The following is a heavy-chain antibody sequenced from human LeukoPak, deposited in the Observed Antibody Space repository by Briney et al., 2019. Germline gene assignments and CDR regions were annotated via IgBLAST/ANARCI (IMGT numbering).Heavy chain of an antibody. CDR1: GGTFSSYA. D-gene: IGHD4-17*01. J-gene: IGHJ3*02. Sequence: SVKVSCKASGGTFSSYAISWVRQAPGQGLEWMGRIIPILGIANYAQKFQGRVTITADKSTSTAYMELSSLRSEDTAVYYCARDRDDYGDPDAFDMWGQGTMVTVSS. CDR2: IIPILGIA. CDR3: ARDRDDYGDPDAFDM. V-gene: IGHV1-69*04.